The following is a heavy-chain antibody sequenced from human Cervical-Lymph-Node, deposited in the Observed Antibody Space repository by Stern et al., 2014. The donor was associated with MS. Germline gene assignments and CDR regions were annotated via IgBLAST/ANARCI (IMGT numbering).Heavy chain of an antibody. CDR3: ARDRSTSPRVVDY. D-gene: IGHD2-2*01. CDR1: GGSISSYF. J-gene: IGHJ4*02. CDR2: MYYSGST. Sequence: HVQLQESGPGLVKPSETLSLTCTVSGGSISSYFWSWIRQPPGKGLEWIGYMYYSGSTHSNPSLKRRVTISLDTSKTQFFLKLTSVTAADTAVYYCARDRSTSPRVVDYWGQGSLVTVSS. V-gene: IGHV4-59*01.